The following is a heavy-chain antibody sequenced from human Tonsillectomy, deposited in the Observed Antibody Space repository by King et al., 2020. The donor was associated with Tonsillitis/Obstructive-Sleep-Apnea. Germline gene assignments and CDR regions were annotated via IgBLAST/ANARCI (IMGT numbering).Heavy chain of an antibody. V-gene: IGHV3-74*01. CDR3: ARDPLYYDILTGYYDSRYMDV. CDR1: GFTFSSYW. Sequence: VQLVESGGGLVQPGGSLRLSCAASGFTFSSYWMHWVRQAPGKGLVWVSRINSDESSTSYADSVKGRFTISRDNAKNTLYLQMNSLRAEDTAVYYCARDPLYYDILTGYYDSRYMDVWGKGTTVTVSS. J-gene: IGHJ6*03. D-gene: IGHD3-9*01. CDR2: INSDESST.